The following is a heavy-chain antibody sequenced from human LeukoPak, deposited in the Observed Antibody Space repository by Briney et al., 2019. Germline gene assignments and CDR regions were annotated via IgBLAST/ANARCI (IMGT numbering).Heavy chain of an antibody. V-gene: IGHV4-61*02. J-gene: IGHJ3*02. CDR2: ISSSGST. CDR3: ARGPYCYDSSGAFDI. Sequence: SETLSLTCTVSGDSISSGDYYWSWIRQPAGKGLEWIGRISSSGSTNYNPSLKSRVTISVDTSKNQFSLKLSSVTAADTAVYFCARGPYCYDSSGAFDIWGQGTMVTVSS. CDR1: GDSISSGDYY. D-gene: IGHD3-22*01.